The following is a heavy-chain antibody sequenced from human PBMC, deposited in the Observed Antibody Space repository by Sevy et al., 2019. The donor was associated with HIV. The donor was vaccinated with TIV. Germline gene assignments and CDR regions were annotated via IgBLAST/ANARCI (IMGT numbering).Heavy chain of an antibody. CDR1: GFSYSSYG. CDR3: VKEGGGEGGDH. D-gene: IGHD2-21*01. CDR2: IQYDGSNK. V-gene: IGHV3-30*02. J-gene: IGHJ4*02. Sequence: GGSLRLSCAASGFSYSSYGMHWVRQAPGKGLEWVAYIQYDGSNKDYADSVKGRFTISSDNSKKTLDLQMNSRRVEDTAVYYCVKEGGGEGGDHWGQGTLVTVSS.